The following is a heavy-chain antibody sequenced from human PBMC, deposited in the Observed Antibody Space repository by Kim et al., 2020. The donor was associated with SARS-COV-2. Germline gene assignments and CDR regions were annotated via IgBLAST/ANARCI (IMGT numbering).Heavy chain of an antibody. J-gene: IGHJ5*02. CDR2: ISGSGGST. D-gene: IGHD6-19*01. CDR1: GFTFSSYA. CDR3: AKGGIRGWYIDNWFDP. Sequence: GGSLRLSCAASGFTFSSYAMSWVRQAPGKGLEWVSAISGSGGSTYYADSVKGRFTISRDNSKNTLYLQMNSLRAEDTAVYYCAKGGIRGWYIDNWFDPWGQGTLVTVSS. V-gene: IGHV3-23*01.